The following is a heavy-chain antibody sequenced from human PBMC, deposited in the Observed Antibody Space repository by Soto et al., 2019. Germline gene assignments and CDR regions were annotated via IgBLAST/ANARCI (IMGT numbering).Heavy chain of an antibody. CDR2: ISGSGNTI. J-gene: IGHJ5*02. CDR1: GFSFRDYY. V-gene: IGHV3-11*01. Sequence: LRLPFAASGFSFRDYYMSWIRQAPGKGLEWISYISGSGNTIYYADSVKGRFIISRDNAKNSLFLQMNSLRADDTAVYYCARDRLPMVVVVMGWFDPWGQGTLVTVSS. D-gene: IGHD3-22*01. CDR3: ARDRLPMVVVVMGWFDP.